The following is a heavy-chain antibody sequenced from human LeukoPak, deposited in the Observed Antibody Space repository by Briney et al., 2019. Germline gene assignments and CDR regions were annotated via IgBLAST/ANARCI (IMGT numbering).Heavy chain of an antibody. V-gene: IGHV3-23*01. CDR1: GINFCNYA. J-gene: IGHJ4*02. CDR2: ISGSGGST. D-gene: IGHD3-16*02. Sequence: GSLRTSCSAFGINFCNYAMGWVRQASGEGLEWVSAISGSGGSTYYADSVKGRFTISRDNSKNTLYLQMNSLRAEDTAVYYCAKVLSTPHFDYWGQGTLVTVSS. CDR3: AKVLSTPHFDY.